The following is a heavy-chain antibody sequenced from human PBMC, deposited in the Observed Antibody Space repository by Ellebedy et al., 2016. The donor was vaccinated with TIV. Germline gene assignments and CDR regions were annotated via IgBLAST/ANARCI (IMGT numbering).Heavy chain of an antibody. Sequence: GESLKISCAASGFTFSSFAMHWVRQAPGKGLEWLSVISSDGSNTYHADSVKGRFTITRDNSKNTLYLQTNRLRTEDTAVYFCAKGSSSGFTYDRVGFEYWGQGALVTISS. CDR1: GFTFSSFA. CDR2: ISSDGSNT. D-gene: IGHD3-22*01. V-gene: IGHV3-23*01. CDR3: AKGSSSGFTYDRVGFEY. J-gene: IGHJ4*02.